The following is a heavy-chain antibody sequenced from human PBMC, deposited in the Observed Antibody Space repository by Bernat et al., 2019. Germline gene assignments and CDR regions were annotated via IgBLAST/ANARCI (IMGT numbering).Heavy chain of an antibody. CDR1: GGSISSSSYY. CDR3: AITRTEHRLTVDY. Sequence: QLQLQESGPGLVKPSETLSLTCTVSGGSISSSSYYWGWIRQPPGKGLEWIGSIYYRGNTNYNPSLKSRVTISIDTSKNQFSLKLNSVTTADTAVYYCAITRTEHRLTVDYWGQGTLVTVSS. D-gene: IGHD1-14*01. V-gene: IGHV4-39*07. J-gene: IGHJ4*02. CDR2: IYYRGNT.